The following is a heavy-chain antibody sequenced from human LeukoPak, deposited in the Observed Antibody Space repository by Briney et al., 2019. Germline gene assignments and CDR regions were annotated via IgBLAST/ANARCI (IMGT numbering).Heavy chain of an antibody. J-gene: IGHJ6*02. CDR3: AGNYGSGSYYWSYYYGMDV. D-gene: IGHD3-10*01. CDR2: ISSSSSYI. Sequence: GGSLRLSCAASGFTFSSYSMNWVRQAPGKGLEWVSSISSSSSYIYYADSVKGRFTISRDSAKNSLYLQMNSLRAEDTAVYYCAGNYGSGSYYWSYYYGMDVWGQGTTVTVSS. V-gene: IGHV3-21*01. CDR1: GFTFSSYS.